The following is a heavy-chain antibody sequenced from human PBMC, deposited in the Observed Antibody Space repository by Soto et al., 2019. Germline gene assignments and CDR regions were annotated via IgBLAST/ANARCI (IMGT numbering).Heavy chain of an antibody. CDR2: MNPSSGNT. J-gene: IGHJ4*02. V-gene: IGHV1-8*01. CDR1: GYTFTSYD. D-gene: IGHD4-17*01. CDR3: ARSLYGDSVDY. Sequence: QVQLVQSGAEVKKPGASVKVSCKASGYTFTSYDINWVRQATGQGLEWMGWMNPSSGNTGYAQKLQGRVTMTRNTSISTADLELSRLGAEDTAVYYCARSLYGDSVDYWGQGTLVTVSS.